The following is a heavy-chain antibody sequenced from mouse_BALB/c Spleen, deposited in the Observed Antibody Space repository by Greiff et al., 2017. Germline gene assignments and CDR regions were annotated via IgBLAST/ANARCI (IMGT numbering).Heavy chain of an antibody. CDR3: TRGERLRRSFYAMDY. CDR2: IYPGNSDT. Sequence: EVQLQQSGTVLARPGASVKMSCKASGYSFTSYWMHWVKQRPGQGLEWIGAIYPGNSDTSYNQKFKGKAKLTAVTSASTAYMELSSLTNEDSAVYYCTRGERLRRSFYAMDYWGQGTSVTVSS. CDR1: GYSFTSYW. J-gene: IGHJ4*01. V-gene: IGHV1-5*01. D-gene: IGHD2-4*01.